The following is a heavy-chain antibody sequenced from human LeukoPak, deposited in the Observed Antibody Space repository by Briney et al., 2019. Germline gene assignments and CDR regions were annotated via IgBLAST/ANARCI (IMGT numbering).Heavy chain of an antibody. D-gene: IGHD5-18*01. J-gene: IGHJ4*02. CDR3: ARGSDTAMVPFDY. V-gene: IGHV4-39*07. CDR1: GGSISSSSYY. Sequence: SETLSLTCTVSGGSISSSSYYWGWIRQPPGKGLEWIGSIYYSGSTYYNPSLKSRVTISVDTSKNQFSLKLSSVTAADTAVYYCARGSDTAMVPFDYWGQGTLVTVSS. CDR2: IYYSGST.